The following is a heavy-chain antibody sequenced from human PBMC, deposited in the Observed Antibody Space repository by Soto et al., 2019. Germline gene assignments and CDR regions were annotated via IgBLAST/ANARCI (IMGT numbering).Heavy chain of an antibody. CDR1: GYTFTSYD. CDR2: MNPNSGNT. Sequence: ASVKVSCKASGYTFTSYDINWVRQATGQGLEWMGWMNPNSGNTGYAQKFQGRVTMTRNTSISTAYMELSSLRSEDTAVYYCARNAVAGYFYYYYGMDVWGQGTTVTVS. J-gene: IGHJ6*02. CDR3: ARNAVAGYFYYYYGMDV. D-gene: IGHD6-19*01. V-gene: IGHV1-8*01.